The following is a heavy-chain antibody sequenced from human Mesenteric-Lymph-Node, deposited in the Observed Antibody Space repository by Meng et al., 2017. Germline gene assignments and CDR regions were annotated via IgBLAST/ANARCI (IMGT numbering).Heavy chain of an antibody. D-gene: IGHD6-19*01. J-gene: IGHJ6*02. CDR2: IWYDGSNK. V-gene: IGHV3-33*01. CDR1: GFTFSSYG. Sequence: GESLKISCAASGFTFSSYGMHLVRQAPGKGLEWVAVIWYDGSNKYYADSVKGRFTISRDNSKNTLYLQMNSLRAEDTAVYYCAREVAVPHYYYYGMDVWAKGPRSPSP. CDR3: AREVAVPHYYYYGMDV.